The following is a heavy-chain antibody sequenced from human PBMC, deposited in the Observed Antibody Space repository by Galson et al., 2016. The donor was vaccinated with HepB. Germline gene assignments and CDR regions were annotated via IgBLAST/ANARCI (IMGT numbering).Heavy chain of an antibody. J-gene: IGHJ3*02. CDR1: GFTFSYYG. Sequence: SLRLSCAASGFTFSYYGMHWVRQAPGKGLEWVTIISYDGNNKYYADSWRGRFTISRDNSNHTRYLQMHSLRTYDTAVYSCAKARGSLGDAFDMWGQGTVVTVSS. CDR2: ISYDGNNK. V-gene: IGHV3-30*18. CDR3: AKARGSLGDAFDM. D-gene: IGHD3-10*01.